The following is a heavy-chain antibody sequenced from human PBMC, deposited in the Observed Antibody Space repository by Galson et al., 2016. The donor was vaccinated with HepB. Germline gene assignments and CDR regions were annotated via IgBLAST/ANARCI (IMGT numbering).Heavy chain of an antibody. J-gene: IGHJ4*02. CDR3: AKPYGYSYGSYAFDS. CDR2: ISYDGNEK. V-gene: IGHV3-30*18. Sequence: SLRLSCAASGFIFSTYGMHWVRQAPGKGLEWVAVISYDGNEKYYADSVIGRATISRDNSKNTVFLRVNSLRGEDTAVYYCAKPYGYSYGSYAFDSWGQGTLVAVSS. D-gene: IGHD5-18*01. CDR1: GFIFSTYG.